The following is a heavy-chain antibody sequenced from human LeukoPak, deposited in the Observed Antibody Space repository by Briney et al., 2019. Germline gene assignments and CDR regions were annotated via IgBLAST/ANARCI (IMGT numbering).Heavy chain of an antibody. D-gene: IGHD5-18*01. CDR3: AKRSGYSYGPFDY. CDR1: GFTFSSYG. J-gene: IGHJ4*02. V-gene: IGHV3-23*01. CDR2: ITGSGGTT. Sequence: GGSLRLSCTASGFTFSSYGMTWVRQAPGKGLEWVSTITGSGGTTYYADSVKGRFTISRDNSKNTLYLQMNSLRAEDTAIHYCAKRSGYSYGPFDYWGQGTLVTVSS.